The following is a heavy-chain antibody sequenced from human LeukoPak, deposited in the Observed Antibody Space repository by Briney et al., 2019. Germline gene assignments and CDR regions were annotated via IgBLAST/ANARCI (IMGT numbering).Heavy chain of an antibody. CDR2: IDPSDSYT. CDR3: ARLSPESSGYYYFDS. J-gene: IGHJ4*02. D-gene: IGHD3-22*01. V-gene: IGHV5-10-1*01. Sequence: NHGESLQISCKGSGYSFTSYWISWVRQMPGKGLEWMGRIDPSDSYTNYSPSFQGHVTISADKSISTAYLQWSSLKASDTAMYYCARLSPESSGYYYFDSWGQGTLVTVSS. CDR1: GYSFTSYW.